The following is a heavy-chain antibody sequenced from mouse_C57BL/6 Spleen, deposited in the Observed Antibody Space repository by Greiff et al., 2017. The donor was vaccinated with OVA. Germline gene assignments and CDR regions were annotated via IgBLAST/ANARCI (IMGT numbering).Heavy chain of an antibody. CDR2: ISYDGSN. V-gene: IGHV3-6*01. CDR1: GYSITSGYY. Sequence: EVKLQQSGPGLVKPSQSLSLTCSVTGYSITSGYYWNWIRQFPGNKLEWMGYISYDGSNNYNPSLKNRISITRDTSKNQFFLKLNSVPTEDTATYYCARDDYDAREFAYWGQGTLVTVSA. J-gene: IGHJ3*01. CDR3: ARDDYDAREFAY. D-gene: IGHD2-4*01.